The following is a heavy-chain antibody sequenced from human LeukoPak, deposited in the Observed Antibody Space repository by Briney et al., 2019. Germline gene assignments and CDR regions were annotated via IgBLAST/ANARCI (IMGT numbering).Heavy chain of an antibody. J-gene: IGHJ6*02. CDR1: GFTVSSNY. Sequence: GGSLRLSCAASGFTVSSNYMSWVRQAPGKGLEWVSVIYSGGSTYYADSVKGRFTISRHNSKNTLYLQMSSLRAEDTAVYYCARDGCSSTSCYQNYYYGMDVWGQGTTVTVSS. V-gene: IGHV3-53*04. D-gene: IGHD2-2*01. CDR2: IYSGGST. CDR3: ARDGCSSTSCYQNYYYGMDV.